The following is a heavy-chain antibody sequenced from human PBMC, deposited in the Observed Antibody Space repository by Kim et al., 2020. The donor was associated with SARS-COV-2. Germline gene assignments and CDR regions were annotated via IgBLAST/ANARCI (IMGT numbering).Heavy chain of an antibody. D-gene: IGHD5-18*01. Sequence: NPSLMSRVTISVDTSKTQFSLKLSSVTAADTAVYYCARGDTAMVLRWFDPWGQGTLVTVSS. J-gene: IGHJ5*02. CDR3: ARGDTAMVLRWFDP. V-gene: IGHV4-59*09.